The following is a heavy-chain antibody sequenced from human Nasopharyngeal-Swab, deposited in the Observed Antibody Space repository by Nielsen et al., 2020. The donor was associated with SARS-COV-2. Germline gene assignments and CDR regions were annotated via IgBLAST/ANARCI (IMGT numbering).Heavy chain of an antibody. CDR2: IYYSGST. D-gene: IGHD3-22*01. CDR1: GGSISSSSYY. V-gene: IGHV4-39*07. CDR3: ARARITMIVVVNAFDI. J-gene: IGHJ3*02. Sequence: SETLSLTCTVSGGSISSSSYYWGWIRKPPGKGLEWIGSIYYSGSTYYNPSLKSRVTISVDTSKNQFSLKLSSVTAADTAVYYCARARITMIVVVNAFDIWGQGTMVTVSS.